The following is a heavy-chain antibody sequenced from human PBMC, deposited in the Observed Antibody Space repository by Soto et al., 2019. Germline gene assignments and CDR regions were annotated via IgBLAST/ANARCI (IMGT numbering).Heavy chain of an antibody. CDR2: INPSGGST. CDR3: ARDQYYYDSSGYYYGLDY. J-gene: IGHJ4*02. Sequence: QVQLVQSGAEVKKPGASVKVSCKASGYTFTSYYMHWVRQAPGQGLECMGIINPSGGSTSYAQKFQGRVTMTRDTSSRTVYMELSSLRSEDTAVYYCARDQYYYDSSGYYYGLDYWGQGTLVTVSS. V-gene: IGHV1-46*01. CDR1: GYTFTSYY. D-gene: IGHD3-22*01.